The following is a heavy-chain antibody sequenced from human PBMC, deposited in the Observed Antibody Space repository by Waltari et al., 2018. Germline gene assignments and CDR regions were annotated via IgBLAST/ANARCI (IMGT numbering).Heavy chain of an antibody. Sequence: QVQLKESSPGLLKASETLSLTCDVSGYAINSGFYWGWLRQPPGKGLEWIATIYHDGSTFYNPSLTSRVSTSMDTSKNQFSLTLKSVTAADTAVYYCSRQVLGYCTSAACRRLESWGQGTLVTVSS. D-gene: IGHD2-2*03. CDR1: GYAINSGFY. J-gene: IGHJ4*02. V-gene: IGHV4-38-2*01. CDR2: IYHDGST. CDR3: SRQVLGYCTSAACRRLES.